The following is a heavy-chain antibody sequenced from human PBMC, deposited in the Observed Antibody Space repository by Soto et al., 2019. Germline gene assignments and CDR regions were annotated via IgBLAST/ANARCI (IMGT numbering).Heavy chain of an antibody. J-gene: IGHJ6*02. D-gene: IGHD3-3*01. CDR1: GGSINNVDYY. CDR3: AKNADFWSWGMDV. V-gene: IGHV4-30-4*01. Sequence: SETLSLTCTISGGSINNVDYYWSWIRQPPGRGLEWLGHIYYRGSTFYNPSLGSRVSMSLDTSKNQFSLRLNSVTAADTAVYYCAKNADFWSWGMDVWGQGTTVTVSS. CDR2: IYYRGST.